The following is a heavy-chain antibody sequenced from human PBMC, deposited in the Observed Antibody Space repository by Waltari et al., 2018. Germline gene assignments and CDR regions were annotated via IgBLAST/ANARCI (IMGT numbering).Heavy chain of an antibody. CDR2: IYYIGST. CDR3: ARGPYYYDSSGPRGSYNWFDP. D-gene: IGHD3-22*01. Sequence: QVQLQESGPGLVKPSETLSLTCTVSGGSISSHYWSWIRQPPGQGLEWIGYIYYIGSTNYNPSLKSRVTISVDTSKNQFSLKLSSVTAADTAVYYCARGPYYYDSSGPRGSYNWFDPWGQGTLVTVSS. CDR1: GGSISSHY. V-gene: IGHV4-59*11. J-gene: IGHJ5*02.